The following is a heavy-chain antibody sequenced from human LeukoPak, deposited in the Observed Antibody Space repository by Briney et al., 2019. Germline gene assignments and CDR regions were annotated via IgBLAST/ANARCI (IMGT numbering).Heavy chain of an antibody. V-gene: IGHV3-21*04. CDR2: ISTSSSYI. CDR1: GFTFSRNS. Sequence: GGSLRLSCAASGFTFSRNSMTWVRQAPGKGLEWVSSISTSSSYIYYADSVKGRFTISRDNSKNTLYLQMNSLRAEDTAVYYCAKYGGITMVGGLIQHLDYWGQGTLVTISS. J-gene: IGHJ4*02. CDR3: AKYGGITMVGGLIQHLDY. D-gene: IGHD3-10*01.